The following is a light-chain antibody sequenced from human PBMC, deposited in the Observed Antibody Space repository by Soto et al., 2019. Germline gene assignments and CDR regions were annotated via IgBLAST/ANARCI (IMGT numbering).Light chain of an antibody. V-gene: IGLV1-40*01. CDR3: QSYDSSLSVL. J-gene: IGLJ2*01. Sequence: QSVLTQPPSVSGAPGQRVTISCTWSSSNIGAGYDVHWYQQLPGTAPKLLIYGNSNRTSGVPDRFSGSKSGTSASLAITGLQAEDEADSYCQSYDSSLSVLFGGGTKLTVL. CDR2: GNS. CDR1: SSNIGAGYD.